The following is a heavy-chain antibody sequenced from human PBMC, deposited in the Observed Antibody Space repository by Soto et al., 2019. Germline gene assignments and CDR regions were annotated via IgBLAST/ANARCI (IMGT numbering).Heavy chain of an antibody. Sequence: GESLKISCKGSGYFFTSYWIAWVRPMPGKGLEWMGIIYPSDSDTRYSPSFQGQVTISADKSISTACLQWSSLKASDTAMYYCARHRAAPTNYYVSSGYYQNGMDVWGQGTTVTVSS. CDR1: GYFFTSYW. V-gene: IGHV5-51*01. D-gene: IGHD3-22*01. CDR2: IYPSDSDT. J-gene: IGHJ6*02. CDR3: ARHRAAPTNYYVSSGYYQNGMDV.